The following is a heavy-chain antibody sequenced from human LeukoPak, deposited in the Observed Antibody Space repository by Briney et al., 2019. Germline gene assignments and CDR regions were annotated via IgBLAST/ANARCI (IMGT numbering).Heavy chain of an antibody. V-gene: IGHV3-7*01. Sequence: GGSLRLSCVASGFTFRDYWMTWVRQAPGKGLEWVANIKEDGSQINHVDSVKGRFTISRDNAKNSLYLQMSSLRVEDTAVYYCAKHKIAWRTFDCWGQGTLVTVSS. CDR2: IKEDGSQI. J-gene: IGHJ4*02. D-gene: IGHD1/OR15-1a*01. CDR1: GFTFRDYW. CDR3: AKHKIAWRTFDC.